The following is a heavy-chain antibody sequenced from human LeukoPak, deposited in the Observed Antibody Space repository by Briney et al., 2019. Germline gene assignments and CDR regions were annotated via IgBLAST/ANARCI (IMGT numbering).Heavy chain of an antibody. D-gene: IGHD2-2*01. V-gene: IGHV5-51*01. J-gene: IGHJ3*02. CDR3: ASTYCSSTSCYGPQGAFDI. Sequence: GESLKISRKGSGYSFTSYWIGWVRQMPGKGLEWMGIIYPGDSDTRYSPSFQGQVTISADKSISTAYLQWSSLKTSDTAMYYCASTYCSSTSCYGPQGAFDIWGQGTMVTVSS. CDR1: GYSFTSYW. CDR2: IYPGDSDT.